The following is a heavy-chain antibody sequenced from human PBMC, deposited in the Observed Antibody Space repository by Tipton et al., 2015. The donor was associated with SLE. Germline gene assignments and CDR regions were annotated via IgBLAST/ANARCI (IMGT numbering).Heavy chain of an antibody. V-gene: IGHV3-23*01. CDR2: VTSRGAST. Sequence: GSLRLSCAASGFSFSNYAMNWVRQAPGKRLEWVSSVTSRGASTYYAASVKGRFTISRDNSKNTVFLQMNRLRAEDTAIYYCAKGQLPSCAGAVCYPDDYWGQGTLVSVSS. J-gene: IGHJ4*02. CDR3: AKGQLPSCAGAVCYPDDY. D-gene: IGHD2-8*02. CDR1: GFSFSNYA.